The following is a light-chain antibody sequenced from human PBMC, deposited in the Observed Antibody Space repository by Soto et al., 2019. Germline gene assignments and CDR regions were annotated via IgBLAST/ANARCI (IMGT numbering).Light chain of an antibody. CDR1: QTIASS. CDR3: QPSYSDPQT. J-gene: IGKJ1*01. Sequence: DIQMTQSRSSLSASVGDRVTLTCRASQTIASSLNWYQQKPWKAPKLLIYAASGLQSGVPSRFRGSGSGTDFTLNIRSLPPEDFATYYCQPSYSDPQTFGQRTKVDIK. CDR2: AAS. V-gene: IGKV1-39*01.